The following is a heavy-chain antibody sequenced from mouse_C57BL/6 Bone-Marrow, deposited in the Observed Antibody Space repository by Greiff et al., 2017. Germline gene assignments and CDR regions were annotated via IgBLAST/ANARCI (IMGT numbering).Heavy chain of an antibody. CDR2: ISGGGGNT. CDR3: SRQVTTVLATKYFDV. J-gene: IGHJ1*03. V-gene: IGHV5-9*01. CDR1: GFTFSSYT. Sequence: DVKLVESGGGLVKPGGSLKLSCAASGFTFSSYTMSWVRQTPEKRLQWVAAISGGGGNTYYPDSVKGRFTISRDNDNNILYLQMSSLRSEDTALYYCSRQVTTVLATKYFDVWGTGTTVTVSS. D-gene: IGHD1-1*01.